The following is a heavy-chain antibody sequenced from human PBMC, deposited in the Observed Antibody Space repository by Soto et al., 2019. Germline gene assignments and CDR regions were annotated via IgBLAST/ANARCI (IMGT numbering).Heavy chain of an antibody. CDR2: VWYDGSNK. CDR3: ARELHDSSGAFDH. CDR1: GFTFSSYG. D-gene: IGHD3-22*01. Sequence: QVQLLESGGGVVQPGKSLRLSCAASGFTFSSYGMHWVRQAPGKGLEWVAVVWYDGSNKYYADSVKGRFTISRDNSKNTLHMQMNSLRAEDTAVYYCARELHDSSGAFDHWGQGTLVTVSS. J-gene: IGHJ4*02. V-gene: IGHV3-33*01.